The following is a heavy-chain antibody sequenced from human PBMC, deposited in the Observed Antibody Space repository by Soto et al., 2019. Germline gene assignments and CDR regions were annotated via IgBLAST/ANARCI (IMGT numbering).Heavy chain of an antibody. CDR2: IIPILGIA. CDR3: AYYISPPEYSSSWYHYYYYMDV. D-gene: IGHD6-13*01. J-gene: IGHJ6*03. CDR1: GGTFSSYT. V-gene: IGHV1-69*02. Sequence: ASVKVSCKASGGTFSSYTISWVRQAPGQGLEWMGRIIPILGIANYAQKFQGRVTITADKSTSTAYMELSSLRSEDTAVYYCAYYISPPEYSSSWYHYYYYMDVWGKGTTVTVSS.